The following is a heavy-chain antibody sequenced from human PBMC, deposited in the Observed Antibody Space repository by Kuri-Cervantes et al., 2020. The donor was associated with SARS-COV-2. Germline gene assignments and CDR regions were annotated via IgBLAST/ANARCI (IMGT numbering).Heavy chain of an antibody. V-gene: IGHV3-7*01. Sequence: GESLKISCAASGFTFSSYWMSWVRQAPGKGLEWVANIKQDGSEKYYADSVKGRFTISRDNAKNSLYLQMNSLRAEDTAVYYCARDESYYYYYMDVWGKGTTVTVSS. CDR1: GFTFSSYW. CDR3: ARDESYYYYYMDV. J-gene: IGHJ6*03. CDR2: IKQDGSEK.